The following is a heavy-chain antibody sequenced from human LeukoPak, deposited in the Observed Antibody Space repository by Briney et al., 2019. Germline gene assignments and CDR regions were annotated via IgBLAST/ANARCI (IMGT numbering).Heavy chain of an antibody. CDR3: ARTAYYYDSSGYW. Sequence: PSETLSLTCSVSGYSISSGPYWGWIRQPPGQGLEWIGEINHSGSTNYNPSLKSRVTISVDTSKNQFSLKLSSVTAADTAVYYCARTAYYYDSSGYWWGQGTLVTVSS. J-gene: IGHJ4*02. CDR1: GYSISSGPY. CDR2: INHSGST. V-gene: IGHV4-38-2*01. D-gene: IGHD3-22*01.